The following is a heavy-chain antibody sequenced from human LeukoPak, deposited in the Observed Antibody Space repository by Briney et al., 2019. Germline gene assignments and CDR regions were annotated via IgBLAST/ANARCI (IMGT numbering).Heavy chain of an antibody. V-gene: IGHV4-31*03. CDR3: ARYNGSWLDY. Sequence: SETLSLTCTVSGGSISSGGYYWSWIRQHPGKGPEWIGNMHYRGSTYYNPSLKSRVTISLDTSKNQFSLNLSSVTAADTAVYWCARYNGSWLDYWGQGTLVTVSS. J-gene: IGHJ4*02. CDR1: GGSISSGGYY. D-gene: IGHD6-13*01. CDR2: MHYRGST.